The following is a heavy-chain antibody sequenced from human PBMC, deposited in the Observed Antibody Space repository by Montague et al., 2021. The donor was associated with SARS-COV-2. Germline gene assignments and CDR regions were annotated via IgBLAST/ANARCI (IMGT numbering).Heavy chain of an antibody. J-gene: IGHJ6*02. Sequence: SETLSLTCTVSGGSISSSSYYWGWIRQPPGKGLELIGSIYYSGSTYYNPSLKSRVTISVDTSKNQFSLKLSSVTAADTAVYYCARHGYIAPAYYYYGMDVWGQGTTVTVSS. CDR1: GGSISSSSYY. D-gene: IGHD6-13*01. V-gene: IGHV4-39*01. CDR3: ARHGYIAPAYYYYGMDV. CDR2: IYYSGST.